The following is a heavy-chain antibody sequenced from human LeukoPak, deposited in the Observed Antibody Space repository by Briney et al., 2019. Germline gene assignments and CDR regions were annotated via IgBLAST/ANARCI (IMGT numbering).Heavy chain of an antibody. CDR2: ISYDGSNK. CDR1: GSTFSSYG. CDR3: AKDKNYYGGNPLDY. J-gene: IGHJ4*02. V-gene: IGHV3-30*18. Sequence: GGSLRLSCAASGSTFSSYGMHWVRQAPGKGLEWVAVISYDGSNKYYADSVKGRFTISRDNSKNTLYLQMNSLRAEDTAVYYCAKDKNYYGGNPLDYWGQGTLVTVSS. D-gene: IGHD4-23*01.